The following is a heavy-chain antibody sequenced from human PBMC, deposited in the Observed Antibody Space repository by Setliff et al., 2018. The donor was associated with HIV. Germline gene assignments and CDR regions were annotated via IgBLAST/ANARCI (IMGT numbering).Heavy chain of an antibody. Sequence: ASVKVSCKASGYTFTSYGISWVRQAPGQGLEWMGWISDYNGNTNYAQKLQGRVTMTTDTSTSTAYMELRSLRSDDTAVYYCARDRIPDLSGSYDYWGQGTLVTVSS. CDR3: ARDRIPDLSGSYDY. J-gene: IGHJ4*02. D-gene: IGHD1-26*01. V-gene: IGHV1-18*01. CDR2: ISDYNGNT. CDR1: GYTFTSYG.